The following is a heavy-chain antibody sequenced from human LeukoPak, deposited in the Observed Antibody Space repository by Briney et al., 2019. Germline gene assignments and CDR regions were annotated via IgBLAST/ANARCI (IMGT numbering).Heavy chain of an antibody. J-gene: IGHJ6*03. CDR2: ISWDGGNT. V-gene: IGHV3-43*01. CDR1: GFTFDDYT. CDR3: AKDKLIREVYYYSMDV. D-gene: IGHD3-16*01. Sequence: GGSLRLSCATSGFTFDDYTMHWVRQAPGKGLEWVSLISWDGGNTYYADSVKGRFTISRDNSKNSLYLQMNSLRTEDTALYYCAKDKLIREVYYYSMDVWGKGTTVTVSS.